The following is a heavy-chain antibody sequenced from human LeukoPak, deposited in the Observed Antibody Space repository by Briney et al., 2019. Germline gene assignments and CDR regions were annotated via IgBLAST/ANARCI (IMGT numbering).Heavy chain of an antibody. CDR2: IKQDGSER. CDR3: ARSGSGSYYPYYYYYMDV. D-gene: IGHD3-10*01. Sequence: GGSLRLSCAASGFTFSSYLMTWVRQAPGKGLEWVANIKQDGSERYYVHSVKGRFTISRDNAGNSLYLHMNSLRAEDTALYYCARSGSGSYYPYYYYYMDVWGKGTTVTVSS. CDR1: GFTFSSYL. J-gene: IGHJ6*03. V-gene: IGHV3-7*01.